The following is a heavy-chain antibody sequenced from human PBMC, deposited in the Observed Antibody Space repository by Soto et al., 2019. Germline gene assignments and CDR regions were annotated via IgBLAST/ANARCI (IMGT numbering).Heavy chain of an antibody. CDR3: ATWYGNHYFGLDV. V-gene: IGHV3-48*01. CDR1: GYSFDAYI. CDR2: INPRGLTK. Sequence: VQLVESGGALVQPGGSLRLSCAASGYSFDAYIMNWVRQAPGKGLEWVSSINPRGLTKFYADSVRVRFTISRDDASSSLFLQMNNLRAEDTAVYYCATWYGNHYFGLDVWGQGTTVTVSS. J-gene: IGHJ6*02. D-gene: IGHD6-13*01.